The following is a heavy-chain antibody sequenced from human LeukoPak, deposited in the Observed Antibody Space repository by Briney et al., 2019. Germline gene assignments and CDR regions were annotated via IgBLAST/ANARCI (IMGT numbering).Heavy chain of an antibody. CDR1: GGSISSYY. Sequence: SETLCLTCTVSGGSISSYYWSWIRQPPGKGLEWIGHIYGSGSTNYNPSLKSRVTLSVDTSKNQFSLKLSSVTAADTAVYYCAREGTSGTHFNWFDPWGQGTLVTVSS. CDR2: IYGSGST. D-gene: IGHD1-1*01. CDR3: AREGTSGTHFNWFDP. V-gene: IGHV4-59*01. J-gene: IGHJ5*02.